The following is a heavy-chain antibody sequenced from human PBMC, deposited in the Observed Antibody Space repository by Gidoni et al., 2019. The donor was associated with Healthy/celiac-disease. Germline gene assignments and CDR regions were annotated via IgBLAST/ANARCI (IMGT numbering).Heavy chain of an antibody. J-gene: IGHJ6*02. CDR1: GFTFSNAW. CDR2: IKSKTDGGTT. V-gene: IGHV3-15*01. Sequence: EVQLVESGGGLVKPGGSLRLSCAASGFTFSNAWMSWVRQAPGKGLEWVGRIKSKTDGGTTDYAAPVKGRFTISRDDSKNTLYLQMNSLKTEDTAVYYCTTDWPVPIYYYGMDVWGQGTTVTVSS. CDR3: TTDWPVPIYYYGMDV.